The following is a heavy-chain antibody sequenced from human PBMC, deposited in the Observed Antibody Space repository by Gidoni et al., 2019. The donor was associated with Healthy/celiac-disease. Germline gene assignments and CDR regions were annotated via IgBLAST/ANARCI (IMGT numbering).Heavy chain of an antibody. CDR3: ARGAYCGGDCSPYWYFDL. CDR2: IKQDGSEK. V-gene: IGHV3-7*03. Sequence: EVQLVESGGGLVQPGGSLRLSCAASGFTFSSYWMSWVRQAPGKGLEWVANIKQDGSEKYYVDSVKGRFTISRDNAKNSLYLQMNSLRAEDTAVYYCARGAYCGGDCSPYWYFDLWGRGTLVTVSS. CDR1: GFTFSSYW. J-gene: IGHJ2*01. D-gene: IGHD2-21*02.